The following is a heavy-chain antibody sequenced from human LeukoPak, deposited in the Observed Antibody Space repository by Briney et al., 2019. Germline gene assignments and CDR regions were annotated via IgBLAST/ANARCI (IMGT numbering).Heavy chain of an antibody. CDR3: ARPGYCSSTNCYSPHFDY. CDR1: GVSISSSSYY. J-gene: IGHJ4*02. Sequence: KPSETLSLTCTVSGVSISSSSYYWGWIRQPPGKGLEWIGSIYYSGSTYYNPSLKSRVTISVDTSKNQFSLKLNSVTAADTAVYYCARPGYCSSTNCYSPHFDYWGQGALVTVSS. V-gene: IGHV4-39*01. CDR2: IYYSGST. D-gene: IGHD2-2*01.